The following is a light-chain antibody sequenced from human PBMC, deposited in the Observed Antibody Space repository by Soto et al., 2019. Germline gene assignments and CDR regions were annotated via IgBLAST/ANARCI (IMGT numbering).Light chain of an antibody. Sequence: QSALTQPPSASGSPGQSVTVSCTGTSSDVGGYNYVSWYQQHPGKAPKLMISEVSKRPSGVPDRFSGSKSGNTASLTVSGLQVEDEADYYCSSYAGSNTVFGGGTKLTVL. V-gene: IGLV2-8*01. CDR3: SSYAGSNTV. CDR2: EVS. J-gene: IGLJ2*01. CDR1: SSDVGGYNY.